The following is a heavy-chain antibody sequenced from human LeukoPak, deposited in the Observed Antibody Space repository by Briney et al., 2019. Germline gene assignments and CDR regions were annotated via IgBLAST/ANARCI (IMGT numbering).Heavy chain of an antibody. J-gene: IGHJ4*02. Sequence: SVKVSCKASGGTFSSYAISWVRQAPGQGLEWMGRIIPILGIANYAQKFQGRVTITADKSTSTAYMELSSLRSEDTAVYYCARNYYDSSGYFVGWGQGTLVTVSS. CDR3: ARNYYDSSGYFVG. CDR2: IIPILGIA. V-gene: IGHV1-69*04. CDR1: GGTFSSYA. D-gene: IGHD3-22*01.